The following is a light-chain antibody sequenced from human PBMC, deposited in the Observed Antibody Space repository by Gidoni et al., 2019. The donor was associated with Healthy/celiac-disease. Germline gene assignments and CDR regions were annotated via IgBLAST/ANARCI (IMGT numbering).Light chain of an antibody. J-gene: IGKJ2*01. CDR3: QQRSNWLYT. Sequence: EIVLTQSPATLSLSPGESATLSCRASQSVSSYLAWYHQKPGQAPRLLIYDASNRATGIPARFSGSGSGTDFTLTISSLEPEDFAVYYCQQRSNWLYTFGQGTKLEIK. CDR2: DAS. V-gene: IGKV3-11*01. CDR1: QSVSSY.